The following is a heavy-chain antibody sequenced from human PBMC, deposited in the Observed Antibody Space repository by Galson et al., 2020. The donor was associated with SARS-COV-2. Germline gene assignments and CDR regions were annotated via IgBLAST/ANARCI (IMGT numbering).Heavy chain of an antibody. CDR1: GFTFSSYA. Sequence: GESLKISCAASGFTFSSYAMSWVRQAPGKGLEWVSAISGSGGSTYYADSVKGRFTISRDNSKNTLYLQMNSLRAEDTAVYYCAKEAVVVVVAATRVPPYYYGMDVWGQGTTVTVSS. CDR2: ISGSGGST. CDR3: AKEAVVVVVAATRVPPYYYGMDV. D-gene: IGHD2-15*01. V-gene: IGHV3-23*01. J-gene: IGHJ6*02.